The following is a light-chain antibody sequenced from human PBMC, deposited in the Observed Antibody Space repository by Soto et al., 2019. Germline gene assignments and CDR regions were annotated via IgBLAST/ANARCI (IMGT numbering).Light chain of an antibody. Sequence: VIWMTQSPSLLSASTGDRVTISCRMSQGISNYLAWYQQKPGKAPELLIYAASTLQSGVPSRFSGSGSGTDFTLTISCLQSEDFATDNCQQYYGFLRTFGQGTKV. CDR1: QGISNY. J-gene: IGKJ1*01. CDR2: AAS. CDR3: QQYYGFLRT. V-gene: IGKV1D-8*03.